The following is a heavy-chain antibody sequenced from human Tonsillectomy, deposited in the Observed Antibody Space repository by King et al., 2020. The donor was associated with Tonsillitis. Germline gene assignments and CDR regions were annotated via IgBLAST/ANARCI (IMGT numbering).Heavy chain of an antibody. J-gene: IGHJ4*02. Sequence: VQLVESGGGLVQPGGSLRLSCAASGFTFSSHEMNWVRQAPGKGLEWVSYISGSGITISYADSVKGRFTISRDNAKNLLYVQMNSLRAEDTAVYYCARAAAGLRYFDYWGQGTLVTVSS. CDR1: GFTFSSHE. V-gene: IGHV3-48*03. CDR2: ISGSGITI. CDR3: ARAAAGLRYFDY. D-gene: IGHD6-13*01.